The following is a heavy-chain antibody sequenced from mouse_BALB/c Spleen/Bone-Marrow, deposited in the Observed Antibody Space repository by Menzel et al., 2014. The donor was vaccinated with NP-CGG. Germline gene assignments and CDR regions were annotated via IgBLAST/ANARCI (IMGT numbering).Heavy chain of an antibody. CDR2: IYPGNGDT. V-gene: IGHV1-12*01. Sequence: SGAELVKPGASMKMSCEASGYTFTSYNLHWIKQTPGQGLEWIGAIYPGNGDTSYNQRFKGKATLTTDKSSNTAYMQLSSLTSEDSAVYYCAREGRSHFDHWGQGSTLTVSS. CDR1: GYTFTSYN. J-gene: IGHJ2*01. CDR3: AREGRSHFDH.